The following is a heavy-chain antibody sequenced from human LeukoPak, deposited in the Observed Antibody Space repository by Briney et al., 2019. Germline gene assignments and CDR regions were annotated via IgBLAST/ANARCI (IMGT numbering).Heavy chain of an antibody. V-gene: IGHV4-59*08. CDR3: ARHAAAAGSFDY. J-gene: IGHJ4*02. CDR2: IYYTGST. D-gene: IGHD6-13*01. CDR1: GGSISSYY. Sequence: KPSETLSLTCTVSGGSISSYYWSWIRQPPGKGLEFIGYIYYTGSTNYNPSLKSRLTISVDTSKNQFSLKLSSVTAADTAVYYCARHAAAAGSFDYWGQGSLVTVSS.